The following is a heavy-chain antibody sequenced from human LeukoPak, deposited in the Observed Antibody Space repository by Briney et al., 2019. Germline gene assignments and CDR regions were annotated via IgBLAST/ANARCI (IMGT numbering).Heavy chain of an antibody. CDR2: ISSSGSTI. CDR3: AREVYCSSTSCYGSWFDP. J-gene: IGHJ5*02. CDR1: AFTFSSYE. V-gene: IGHV3-48*03. Sequence: GRSLRLSCAASAFTFSSYEMKWVRHPPGKGLEWLSYISSSGSTIHYADSVKGRFTISRDNAKNSLYLQMNSLRAEDTAVYYCAREVYCSSTSCYGSWFDPWGQGTLVTVSS. D-gene: IGHD2-2*01.